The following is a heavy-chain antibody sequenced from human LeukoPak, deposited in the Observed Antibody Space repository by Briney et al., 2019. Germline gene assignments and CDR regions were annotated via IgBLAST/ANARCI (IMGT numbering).Heavy chain of an antibody. CDR1: GYTFTSYY. J-gene: IGHJ4*02. D-gene: IGHD1-26*01. CDR3: VREGLRIVFAY. V-gene: IGHV1-46*01. CDR2: INPSTGDT. Sequence: ASVKVSCKASGYTFTSYYVHWVRQAPGQGPEWMGLINPSTGDTIYAQKFQGRVTLTRDTSTSTVYLELSSLSSEDTAVYFCVREGLRIVFAYWGQGTLVTVSS.